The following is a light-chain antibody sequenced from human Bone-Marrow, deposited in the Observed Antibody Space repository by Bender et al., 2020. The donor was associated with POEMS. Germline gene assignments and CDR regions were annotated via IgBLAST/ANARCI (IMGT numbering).Light chain of an antibody. CDR1: ELVNKD. J-gene: IGLJ2*01. CDR2: RDK. V-gene: IGLV3-1*01. CDR3: QAWDSSAQVV. Sequence: SYDLTQPASVTVSPGQTARITCSGDELVNKDVSWYQQKAGQSPVLAMNRDKKRPSGIPERFSGSNSGNTATLIISETQAVDEADYYCQAWDSSAQVVFGGGTKLTVL.